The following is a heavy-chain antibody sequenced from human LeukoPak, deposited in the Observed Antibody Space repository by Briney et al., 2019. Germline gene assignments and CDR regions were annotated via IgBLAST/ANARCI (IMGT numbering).Heavy chain of an antibody. CDR1: GGSFSGYY. Sequence: SETLSLTCVVYGGSFSGYYWNWIRQPPGKGLEWIGEINHSGSTNYNPSLKSRVTISVDTSKNQFSLKLSSVTAADTAVYYCARDHCGGDCPPDYWGQGTLVTVSS. CDR3: ARDHCGGDCPPDY. CDR2: INHSGST. V-gene: IGHV4-34*01. D-gene: IGHD2-21*02. J-gene: IGHJ4*02.